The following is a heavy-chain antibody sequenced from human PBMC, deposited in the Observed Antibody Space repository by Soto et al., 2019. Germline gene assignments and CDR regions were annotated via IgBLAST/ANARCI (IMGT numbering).Heavy chain of an antibody. J-gene: IGHJ4*02. V-gene: IGHV3-23*01. CDR3: VKGSADGRHYYFDY. Sequence: PGKGLEWASAVGFANDNTYYADSVKGRFTVSRDNSENTLYLQMNSLRAEDTAVYYCVKGSADGRHYYFDYWGQGTQVTV. CDR2: VGFANDNT. D-gene: IGHD3-10*01.